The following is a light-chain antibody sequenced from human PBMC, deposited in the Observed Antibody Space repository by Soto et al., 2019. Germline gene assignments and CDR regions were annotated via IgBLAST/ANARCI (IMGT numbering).Light chain of an antibody. Sequence: QSALTQPASVSGSPGQSITISCTGTSSDVGGYNYVSWYQQHPGKAPKLMIYEVRNRPSGVSNRFSGSKSGKTASLTISGLQAEDEADYYCSSYTSSSTWVFGGGTKVTVL. CDR2: EVR. V-gene: IGLV2-14*01. CDR3: SSYTSSSTWV. CDR1: SSDVGGYNY. J-gene: IGLJ3*02.